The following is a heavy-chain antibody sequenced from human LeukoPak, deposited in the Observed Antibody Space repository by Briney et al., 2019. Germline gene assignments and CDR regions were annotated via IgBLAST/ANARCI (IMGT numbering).Heavy chain of an antibody. V-gene: IGHV3-30*18. CDR2: ISNDGSNK. CDR3: AKDSATYYYDSSGYSKYWYFDL. Sequence: GRSLRLSCAASGFTFSSYGMHWVRQAPGKGLEWVAVISNDGSNKYYADSVKGRFTISRDNSKNTLYLQMNSLRAEDTAMYYCAKDSATYYYDSSGYSKYWYFDLWGRGALVTVSS. D-gene: IGHD3-22*01. CDR1: GFTFSSYG. J-gene: IGHJ2*01.